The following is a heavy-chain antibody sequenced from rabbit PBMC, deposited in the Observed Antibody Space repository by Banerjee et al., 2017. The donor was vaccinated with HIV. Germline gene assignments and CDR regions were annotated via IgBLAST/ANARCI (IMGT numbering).Heavy chain of an antibody. D-gene: IGHD4-2*01. Sequence: QEQLEESGGGLVQPGGSLTLTCTASGFDFSIAYMTWVRQAPGMGLEWIGYIDVSSGSTHYASWAKGRFTISKTSSTTVTLQMTSLTAADTATYFCARDGVYTGPDYDLWGPGTLVTVS. V-gene: IGHV1S45*01. CDR1: GFDFSIAYM. CDR2: IDVSSGST. J-gene: IGHJ4*01. CDR3: ARDGVYTGPDYDL.